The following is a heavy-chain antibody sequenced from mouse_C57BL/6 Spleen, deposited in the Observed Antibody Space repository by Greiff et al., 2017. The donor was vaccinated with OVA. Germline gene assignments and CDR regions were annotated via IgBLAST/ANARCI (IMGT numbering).Heavy chain of an antibody. CDR2: IDPSDSET. CDR1: GYTFTSYW. D-gene: IGHD2-1*01. CDR3: GLLNYGYFDV. Sequence: QVQLQQPGAELVRPGSSVKLSCKASGYTFTSYWMHWVQQRPIQGLEWIGNIDPSDSETHYNQKFKDKATLTVDKSSITAYMQLSSLTSEDSAVYYWGLLNYGYFDVWGTGTTVTVSS. V-gene: IGHV1-52*01. J-gene: IGHJ1*03.